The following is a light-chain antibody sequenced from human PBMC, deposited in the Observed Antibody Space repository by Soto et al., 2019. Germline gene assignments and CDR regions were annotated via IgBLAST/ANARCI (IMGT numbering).Light chain of an antibody. CDR1: QSISSW. J-gene: IGKJ1*01. Sequence: DIQMTQSPSSLSASVEDRVIITCRASQSISSWLAWYQQKPGIAPKLLIYKASTLQSGVPSRFSGSGYGTVFTLTISRLQPDDSATYYCQQYDVYSTFGQGTKVDIK. CDR3: QQYDVYST. V-gene: IGKV1-5*03. CDR2: KAS.